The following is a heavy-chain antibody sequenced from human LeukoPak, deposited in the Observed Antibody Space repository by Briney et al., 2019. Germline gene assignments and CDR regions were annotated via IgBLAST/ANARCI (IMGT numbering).Heavy chain of an antibody. J-gene: IGHJ6*02. D-gene: IGHD2-2*01. CDR3: ARDLSYCTITSCSYYYYGMDV. Sequence: GGSLRLSCAASGFNLSSYEMNWVRQAPGKGLEWVSNIYSSGSSIYYADSVKGRFTISRDNAKNSLYLQMNSLRAEDTAVYYCARDLSYCTITSCSYYYYGMDVWGQGTTVTVSS. CDR1: GFNLSSYE. CDR2: IYSSGSSI. V-gene: IGHV3-48*03.